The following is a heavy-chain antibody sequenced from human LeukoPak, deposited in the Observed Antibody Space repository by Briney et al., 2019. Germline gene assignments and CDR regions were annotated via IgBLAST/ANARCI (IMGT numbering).Heavy chain of an antibody. D-gene: IGHD6-13*01. J-gene: IGHJ4*02. CDR3: ARDGQQLNFDY. CDR2: IYYTGDT. Sequence: SETLSLTCTVSGGSVSTSSYYWGWIRQPPGKGLEWIGRIYYTGDTSYTPSLKSRVTISVDTSKNQFFLKLNSVTAADTAVYYCARDGQQLNFDYWGQGTLVIVSS. CDR1: GGSVSTSSYY. V-gene: IGHV4-39*02.